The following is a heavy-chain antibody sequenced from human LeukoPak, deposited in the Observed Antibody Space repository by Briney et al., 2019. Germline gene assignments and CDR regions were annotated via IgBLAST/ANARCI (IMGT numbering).Heavy chain of an antibody. CDR3: ARERSDSPPGAYYYYYYGMEV. CDR2: IYYSGST. CDR1: GGSISSGGYY. J-gene: IGHJ6*01. V-gene: IGHV4-31*03. Sequence: PSETLSLTSSVSGGSISSGGYYWSWIRQHPGKGLEWIGYIYYSGSTYYNPSLKSRVTISVDTSKNQFSLKLSSVTAADTAVYYCARERSDSPPGAYYYYYYGMEVWGQGTTVTVSS. D-gene: IGHD2-21*02.